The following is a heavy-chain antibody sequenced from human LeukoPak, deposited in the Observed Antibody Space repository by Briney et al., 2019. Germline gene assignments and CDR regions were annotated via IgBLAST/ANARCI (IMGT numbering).Heavy chain of an antibody. J-gene: IGHJ6*03. Sequence: SETLSLTCAVYGGSFSGYYWSWIRQPPGKGLEWIGEINHSGSTNYNPSLKSRVTISVDTSKNQFSLKLSSVTAADTAVYYCARGPYGSGRYYYYYYYMDVWGKGTTVTVSS. D-gene: IGHD3-10*01. CDR2: INHSGST. CDR1: GGSFSGYY. CDR3: ARGPYGSGRYYYYYYYMDV. V-gene: IGHV4-34*01.